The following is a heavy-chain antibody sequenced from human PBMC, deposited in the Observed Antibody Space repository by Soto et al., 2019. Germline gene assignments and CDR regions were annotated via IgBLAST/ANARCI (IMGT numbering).Heavy chain of an antibody. CDR3: ARGYR. CDR2: IKPDGSVK. J-gene: IGHJ5*02. V-gene: IGHV3-7*04. Sequence: PGGSLRLSCVASGFTFSSQWMSWVRQAPGKGLEWVASIKPDGSVKFYVESVKGRFTISRDNTENSLYLQMSGLRGDDTAVYYCARGYRWGQGTLVTVSS. CDR1: GFTFSSQW.